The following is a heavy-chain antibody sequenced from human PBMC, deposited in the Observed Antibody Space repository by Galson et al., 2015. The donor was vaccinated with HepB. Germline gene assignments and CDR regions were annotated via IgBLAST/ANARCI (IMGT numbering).Heavy chain of an antibody. D-gene: IGHD3-22*01. Sequence: SVKVSCKVSGYTLTELSMHWVRQAPGKGLVWMGGFDPEDGETIYAQKFQGRVTMTEDTSTDTAYMELSSLRSEDTAVYYCATASRRYYDSSGYYLWDAFDIWGQGTMVTVSS. CDR2: FDPEDGET. CDR3: ATASRRYYDSSGYYLWDAFDI. J-gene: IGHJ3*02. V-gene: IGHV1-24*01. CDR1: GYTLTELS.